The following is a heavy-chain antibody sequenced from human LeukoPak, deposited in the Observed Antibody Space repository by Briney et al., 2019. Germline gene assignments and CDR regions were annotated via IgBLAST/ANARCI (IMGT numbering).Heavy chain of an antibody. Sequence: PSETLSLTCTVSGVSISSYYWSWIRQPPGKGLEWIGYIYYSGSTNYNPSLKSRVTISVDTSKNQFSLKLSSVTAADTAVYYCARDGGEMDDAFDIWGQGTMVTVSS. D-gene: IGHD5-24*01. V-gene: IGHV4-59*01. CDR1: GVSISSYY. J-gene: IGHJ3*02. CDR2: IYYSGST. CDR3: ARDGGEMDDAFDI.